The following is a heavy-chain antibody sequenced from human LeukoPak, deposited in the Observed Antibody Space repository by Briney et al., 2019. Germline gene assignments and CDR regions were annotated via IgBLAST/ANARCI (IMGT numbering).Heavy chain of an antibody. Sequence: GGSLRLSCAASGFTVISNYMSWVRQAPGKGLEWVSVIYSGGNTYYADSVEGRFTISRDNSKNTLYLQMKTLKAEDTAVYYCARDLHPRLAGFFDYWGQGTLVTVSS. J-gene: IGHJ4*02. V-gene: IGHV3-53*01. CDR2: IYSGGNT. D-gene: IGHD3-3*02. CDR3: ARDLHPRLAGFFDY. CDR1: GFTVISNY.